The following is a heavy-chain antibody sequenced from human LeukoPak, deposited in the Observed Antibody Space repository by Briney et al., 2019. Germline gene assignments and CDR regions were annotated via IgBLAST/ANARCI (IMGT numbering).Heavy chain of an antibody. CDR3: ARDFSDCSGVSPCYPSGFDY. CDR2: IYYSVST. D-gene: IGHD2-15*01. J-gene: IGHJ4*02. Sequence: PSETLSLTCNVSGGSIRNYFWSWIRQPPGKGLEWIGYIYYSVSTKYNPSLKSRLTISVDTSKNQFSLKLSSVTAADTALYYCARDFSDCSGVSPCYPSGFDYWGQGTLVTVSA. V-gene: IGHV4-59*01. CDR1: GGSIRNYF.